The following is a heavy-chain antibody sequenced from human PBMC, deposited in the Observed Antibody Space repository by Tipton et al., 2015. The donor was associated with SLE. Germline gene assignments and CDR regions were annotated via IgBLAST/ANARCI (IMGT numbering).Heavy chain of an antibody. CDR2: IFASGST. CDR3: AKDRTDYYGSAFLGYFDL. V-gene: IGHV4-61*09. D-gene: IGHD3-10*01. Sequence: TLSLTCTVSGGSINGGSFYWSWIRQPAGKGLEWIGQIFASGSTGYNPSLQSRVTISLDTSKNQFSLRLSSVTAADTAVYYCAKDRTDYYGSAFLGYFDLWGRGTLVTVSS. CDR1: GGSINGGSFY. J-gene: IGHJ2*01.